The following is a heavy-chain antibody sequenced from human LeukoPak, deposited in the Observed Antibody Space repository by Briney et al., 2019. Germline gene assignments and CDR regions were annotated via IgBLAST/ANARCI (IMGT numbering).Heavy chain of an antibody. D-gene: IGHD3-22*01. Sequence: GGSLRLSCAASGFTFSTYWMHWVRQAPGKGLVWISRIKSDGSTNYADSVKGRFTISRDNAKNTVSLQMNSLRPEDTGVYYCARAPSEIGGYYPEYFRHWGQGTLVTVSS. V-gene: IGHV3-74*01. J-gene: IGHJ1*01. CDR1: GFTFSTYW. CDR2: IKSDGST. CDR3: ARAPSEIGGYYPEYFRH.